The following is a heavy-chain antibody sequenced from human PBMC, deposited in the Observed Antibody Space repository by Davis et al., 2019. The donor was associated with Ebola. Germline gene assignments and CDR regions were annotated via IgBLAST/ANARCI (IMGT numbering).Heavy chain of an antibody. D-gene: IGHD3-3*01. CDR3: ARSLAYDFWSGYPRGWFDP. Sequence: GSLRLSCAVYGGSFSGYYWSWIRQPPGKGLEWIGEINHSGSTNYNPSLKSRVTISVDTSKNQFSLKLSSVTAADTAVYYCARSLAYDFWSGYPRGWFDPWGQGTLVTVSS. J-gene: IGHJ5*02. CDR2: INHSGST. CDR1: GGSFSGYY. V-gene: IGHV4-34*01.